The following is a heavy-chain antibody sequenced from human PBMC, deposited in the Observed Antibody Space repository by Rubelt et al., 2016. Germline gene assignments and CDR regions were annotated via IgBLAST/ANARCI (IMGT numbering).Heavy chain of an antibody. CDR1: GGSISSSSYY. CDR3: ARGNYDYVWGSYRYDY. CDR2: IYTSGST. Sequence: QLQLQESGPGLVKPSETLSLTCTVSGGSISSSSYYWGWIRQPAGKGLEWIGRIYTSGSTNYNPSLMSLVSMSVYTSKNQFSLKLSSVTAADTAVYYCARGNYDYVWGSYRYDYWGQGTLVTVSS. D-gene: IGHD3-16*02. J-gene: IGHJ4*02. V-gene: IGHV4-61*02.